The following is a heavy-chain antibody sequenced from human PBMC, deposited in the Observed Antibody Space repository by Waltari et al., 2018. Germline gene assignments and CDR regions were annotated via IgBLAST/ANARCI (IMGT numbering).Heavy chain of an antibody. J-gene: IGHJ1*01. CDR3: ARDNYYDSSGYTH. D-gene: IGHD3-22*01. CDR2: IYHSGST. Sequence: QLQLQESGPGLVKPSQTLSLTCAVSGGALYSGVYSWSWIRQPPGKGLVWIGYIYHSGSTYYNPSLKSRVTISVDRSKNQFSLKLSSVTAADTAVYYCARDNYYDSSGYTHWGQGTLVTVSS. CDR1: GGALYSGVYS. V-gene: IGHV4-30-2*01.